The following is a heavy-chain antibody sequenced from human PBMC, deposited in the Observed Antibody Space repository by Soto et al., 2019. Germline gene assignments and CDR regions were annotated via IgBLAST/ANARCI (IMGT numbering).Heavy chain of an antibody. V-gene: IGHV4-34*01. CDR3: ATRITVFGLLIPRFDP. Sequence: SAAWSLTCSCDGGSGDGYYWKWIRQPPGKGMSWIGEIKNTGGTHYHPSLTSRVTLSVDTSKQPSSLRLSCVSAADTPIYYCATRITVFGLLIPRFDPWGQGNQV. J-gene: IGHJ5*02. D-gene: IGHD3-3*01. CDR2: IKNTGGT. CDR1: GGSGDGYY.